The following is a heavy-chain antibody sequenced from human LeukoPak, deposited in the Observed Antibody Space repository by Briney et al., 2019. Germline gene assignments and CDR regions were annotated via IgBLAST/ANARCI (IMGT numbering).Heavy chain of an antibody. V-gene: IGHV1-18*01. D-gene: IGHD6-13*01. Sequence: ASVKVSCKASGYTFTSYGISWVRQAPGQGLEWMGWISAYNGNTNYAQKLQGRVTMTTDTSTSTAYMELSSLRSEDTAVYYCARGQTYSSSWLYYYYGMDVWGQGTTVTVSS. CDR3: ARGQTYSSSWLYYYYGMDV. CDR2: ISAYNGNT. CDR1: GYTFTSYG. J-gene: IGHJ6*02.